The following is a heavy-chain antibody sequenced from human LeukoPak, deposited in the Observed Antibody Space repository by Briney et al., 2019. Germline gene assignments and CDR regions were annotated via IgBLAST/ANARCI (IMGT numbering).Heavy chain of an antibody. Sequence: PSETLSLTCTVSGDSVSSYYWSWIRQPPGKRLEWIGYIYYSGSTNYNPSLRGRVTISVDTSKNQFSLKLSSVTAADTAVYYCARDQWSMGGNRYYFDYWGQGTLVTVSS. CDR3: ARDQWSMGGNRYYFDY. V-gene: IGHV4-59*02. CDR2: IYYSGST. CDR1: GDSVSSYY. J-gene: IGHJ4*02. D-gene: IGHD2-8*02.